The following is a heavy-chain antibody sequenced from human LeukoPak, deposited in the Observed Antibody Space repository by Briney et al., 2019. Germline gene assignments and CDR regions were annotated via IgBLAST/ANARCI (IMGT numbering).Heavy chain of an antibody. D-gene: IGHD2-2*01. Sequence: ASVKVSCKASGGTFSSYAISWVRQAPGQGLEWMGGIIPIFGTANYAQKFQGRVTITTDESTSTAYMELSSLRSEDTAVYYCARDQGRNIVVVPAALAGNWFDPWGQGTLVTVSS. CDR1: GGTFSSYA. CDR2: IIPIFGTA. V-gene: IGHV1-69*05. CDR3: ARDQGRNIVVVPAALAGNWFDP. J-gene: IGHJ5*02.